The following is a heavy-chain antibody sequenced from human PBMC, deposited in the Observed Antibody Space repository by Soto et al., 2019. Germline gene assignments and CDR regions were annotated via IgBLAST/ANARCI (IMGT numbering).Heavy chain of an antibody. V-gene: IGHV4-4*02. CDR2: VYHSGGT. CDR3: ASARYYFSGMDV. J-gene: IGHJ6*02. Sequence: SETLSLTCAVSGGSISRSNWWGWVRQPPGKGLGGSGEVYHSGGTNYKPSLKSRVTISVDKSKNQFSLKLSSVTAAYTAVYYCASARYYFSGMDVWGQGTTVTVSS. CDR1: GGSISRSNW.